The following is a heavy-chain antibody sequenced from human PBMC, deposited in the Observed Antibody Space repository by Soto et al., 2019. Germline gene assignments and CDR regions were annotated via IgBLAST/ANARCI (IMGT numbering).Heavy chain of an antibody. CDR2: IIPMFGTS. V-gene: IGHV1-69*01. CDR1: GGTFSNYG. CDR3: ARDRTSTLVDRYYSMDV. Sequence: QGQLVKSGAEVKKPGSSVKVSCKASGGTFSNYGISWVRQAPGQGLEWMGGIIPMFGTSNYAQKFQGRVTITADASTSTAYMELSSLRSEDTAVYYCARDRTSTLVDRYYSMDVWGQGTTVTVSS. D-gene: IGHD1-26*01. J-gene: IGHJ6*02.